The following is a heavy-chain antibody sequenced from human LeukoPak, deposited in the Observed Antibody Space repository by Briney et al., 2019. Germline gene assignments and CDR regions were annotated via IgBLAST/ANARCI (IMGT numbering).Heavy chain of an antibody. V-gene: IGHV4-31*03. CDR1: GGSISSGGYY. CDR2: IYYSGST. Sequence: SETLSLTCTVSGGSISSGGYYWSWIRQHPGKGLEWIGYIYYSGSTYYNPSLKSRVTISVDRSKNQFSLKLSSVTAADTAVYYCARSFATPNWFDPWGQGTLVTVSS. D-gene: IGHD3-10*01. J-gene: IGHJ5*02. CDR3: ARSFATPNWFDP.